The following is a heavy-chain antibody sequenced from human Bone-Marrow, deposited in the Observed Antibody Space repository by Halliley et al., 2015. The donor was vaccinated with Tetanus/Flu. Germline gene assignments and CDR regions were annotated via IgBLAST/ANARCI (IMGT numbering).Heavy chain of an antibody. CDR3: ARHWAAAGPGDF. CDR2: ISSSGRTK. V-gene: IGHV3-11*01. D-gene: IGHD6-13*01. CDR1: GFTFTDYY. J-gene: IGHJ4*02. Sequence: SLRLSCAASGFTFTDYYMSWIRQAPGKGLEWVAYISSSGRTKYYADSVKGRFTISRDDAKNSVYLQMNSLRAGDTAVYYCARHWAAAGPGDFWGQGTLVTVSS.